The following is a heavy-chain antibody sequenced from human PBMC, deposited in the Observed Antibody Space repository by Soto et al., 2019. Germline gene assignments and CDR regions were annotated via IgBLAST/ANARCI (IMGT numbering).Heavy chain of an antibody. CDR3: ARVYIWRSTMCGVVAAHYYYVMDV. CDR1: GYTFTSYG. D-gene: IGHD3-3*01. CDR2: ISAYNGNT. J-gene: IGHJ6*02. Sequence: QVQLVQSGAEVKKPGASVKVSCKASGYTFTSYGISWVRQAPGQGLEWMGWISAYNGNTNYAQKLQGRVTMTTDTSTSTAYMELRSLRSDDTAVYYCARVYIWRSTMCGVVAAHYYYVMDVWGQGTTVTVSS. V-gene: IGHV1-18*04.